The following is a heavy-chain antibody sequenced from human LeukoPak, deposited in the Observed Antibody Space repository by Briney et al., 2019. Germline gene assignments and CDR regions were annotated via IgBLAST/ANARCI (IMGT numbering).Heavy chain of an antibody. D-gene: IGHD6-13*01. J-gene: IGHJ4*02. CDR1: GFTFSSYD. V-gene: IGHV3-30*02. CDR2: IQYDGSNK. CDR3: AKFSKYSRNWPPGVAY. Sequence: PGGSLRLSCAASGFTFSSYDMHWVRQAPGKGLEWVAFIQYDGSNKYYADSVKGRFTISGDNSKNTLYLRMNSLRADDTAVYYCAKFSKYSRNWPPGVAYWGQGTLVTVSS.